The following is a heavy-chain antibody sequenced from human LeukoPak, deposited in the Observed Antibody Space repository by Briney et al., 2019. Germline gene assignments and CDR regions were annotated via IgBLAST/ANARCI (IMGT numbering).Heavy chain of an antibody. CDR3: ARGGPLYYYYMDV. V-gene: IGHV1-69*13. D-gene: IGHD3-16*01. Sequence: ASVKVSCEASGTIFSSYSISWVRQAPGQGLEWMGGILPLFGTANYAQKFQGRVTITADESTSTVYMELSSLRSEDTAVYYCARGGPLYYYYMDVWGKGTTVTVSS. CDR1: GTIFSSYS. CDR2: ILPLFGTA. J-gene: IGHJ6*03.